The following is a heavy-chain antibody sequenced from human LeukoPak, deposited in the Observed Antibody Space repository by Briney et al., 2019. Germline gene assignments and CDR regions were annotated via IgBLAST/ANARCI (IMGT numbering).Heavy chain of an antibody. J-gene: IGHJ6*02. CDR2: IRSDGSKT. Sequence: GGSLRLSCAASGFIFSSYGMHWVRQAPGKGLEWVALIRSDGSKTYYADSVEGRFTISRDNSKNTLYLQMYSLGADDTAVYYCAKRYCSSASCRSGLDVWGQGTTVTVSS. D-gene: IGHD2-2*01. CDR1: GFIFSSYG. V-gene: IGHV3-30*02. CDR3: AKRYCSSASCRSGLDV.